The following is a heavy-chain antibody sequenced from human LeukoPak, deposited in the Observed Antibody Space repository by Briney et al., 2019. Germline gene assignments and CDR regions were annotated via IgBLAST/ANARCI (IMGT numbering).Heavy chain of an antibody. CDR3: ARDPGRGYTYGYGFDY. Sequence: GRSLRLSCAASRFTFSNYGMHWVRQAPGKGLEWVAVIWYDGSNKYYADSVKGRFTISRDNSKNTLYLQMNSMRAEDTAVYYCARDPGRGYTYGYGFDYWGQGTLVTVSS. J-gene: IGHJ4*02. CDR1: RFTFSNYG. CDR2: IWYDGSNK. D-gene: IGHD5-18*01. V-gene: IGHV3-33*01.